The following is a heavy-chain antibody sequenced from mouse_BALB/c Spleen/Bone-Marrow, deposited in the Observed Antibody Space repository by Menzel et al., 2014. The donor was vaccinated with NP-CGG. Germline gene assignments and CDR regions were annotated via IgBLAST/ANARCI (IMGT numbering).Heavy chain of an antibody. V-gene: IGHV1-20*02. CDR1: GYSFTGYF. CDR2: INPYNGDT. CDR3: ASSFITTAYYFDY. Sequence: VQLQQSGPELVKPGASMKISCKASGYSFTGYFMNWVMQSHGKSLEWIGRINPYNGDTFYNQKFKGKATLTVDKSSSTAHMELRSLASEDSAVYYCASSFITTAYYFDYWGQGTTLTVSS. D-gene: IGHD1-2*01. J-gene: IGHJ2*01.